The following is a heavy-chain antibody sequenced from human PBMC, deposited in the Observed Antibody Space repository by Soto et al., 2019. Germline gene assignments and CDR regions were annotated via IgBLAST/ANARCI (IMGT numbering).Heavy chain of an antibody. V-gene: IGHV1-8*01. J-gene: IGHJ6*03. CDR2: MNPNSGNT. D-gene: IGHD3-3*01. Sequence: ASVKVSCKASGYTFTSYDINWVRQATGQGLEWMGWMNPNSGNTGYAQKFQGRVTMTRNTSISTAYMELSSLRSEDTAVYYCARGIKDYDFWSGYYVGLMDVWGKGTTVTVSS. CDR3: ARGIKDYDFWSGYYVGLMDV. CDR1: GYTFTSYD.